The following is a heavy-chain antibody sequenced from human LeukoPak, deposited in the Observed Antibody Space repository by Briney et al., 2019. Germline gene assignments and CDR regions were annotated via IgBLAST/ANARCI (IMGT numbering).Heavy chain of an antibody. Sequence: QPGASLILSCASSDFTFSTYSMKWGHPAPGKGVEWVSVISSSSGTIYYANYVKGRFTISRENAKNSLYLQMNGLRDENTAVYYCARDQSDYCVSGSYSEGSYWGQVTLVTVSS. V-gene: IGHV3-48*02. CDR1: DFTFSTYS. CDR2: ISSSSGTI. CDR3: ARDQSDYCVSGSYSEGSY. D-gene: IGHD3-10*01. J-gene: IGHJ4*02.